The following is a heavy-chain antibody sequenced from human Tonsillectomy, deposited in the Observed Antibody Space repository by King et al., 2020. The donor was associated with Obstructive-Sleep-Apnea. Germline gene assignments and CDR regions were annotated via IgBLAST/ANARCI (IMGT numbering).Heavy chain of an antibody. CDR3: TTGYCSGGSCLKVFDY. CDR1: GFTFSNAW. D-gene: IGHD2-15*01. CDR2: IKSKTDGGTP. J-gene: IGHJ4*02. Sequence: VQLVESGGGLVKPGGSLRLSCAASGFTFSNAWMSWVRPAPGKGLEWVGRIKSKTDGGTPDYAAPVKVRFTITRDDSKNTLYLQMNSLNTEDTPGYYCTTGYCSGGSCLKVFDYWGQGTLVTVSS. V-gene: IGHV3-15*01.